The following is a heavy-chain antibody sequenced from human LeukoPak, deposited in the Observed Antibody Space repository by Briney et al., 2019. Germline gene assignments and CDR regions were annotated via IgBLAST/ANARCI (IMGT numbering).Heavy chain of an antibody. CDR3: AKDYVDIVATIGYGFDY. CDR1: GFTVSSNY. CDR2: INSDGRT. V-gene: IGHV3-53*05. Sequence: PGGSLSLAWATAGFTVSSNYMSSARPEPGKWLEWGTFINSDGRTYTPASVEGRSTISRGNSKNSLYRQMNRLTAAQTAVYDCAKDYVDIVATIGYGFDYWGQGTLVTVSS. J-gene: IGHJ4*02. D-gene: IGHD5-12*01.